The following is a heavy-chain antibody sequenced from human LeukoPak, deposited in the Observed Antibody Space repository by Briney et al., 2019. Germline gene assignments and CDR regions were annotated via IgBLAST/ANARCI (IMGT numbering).Heavy chain of an antibody. Sequence: ASVKVSCKASGYTFTRYDINWVRQATGQGLEWMGWMNPKSGNTGHAQKFQGRVTITRDTSISTVYMELSSLRSEDTAVYYCARVGPTPGSTFGGQSGAFDIWGQGTMVTVSS. D-gene: IGHD3-16*01. J-gene: IGHJ3*02. CDR3: ARVGPTPGSTFGGQSGAFDI. CDR2: MNPKSGNT. V-gene: IGHV1-8*03. CDR1: GYTFTRYD.